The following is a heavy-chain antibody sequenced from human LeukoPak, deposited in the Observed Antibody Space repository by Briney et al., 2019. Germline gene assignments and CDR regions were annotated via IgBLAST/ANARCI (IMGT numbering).Heavy chain of an antibody. CDR2: ISANSANI. Sequence: PGGSLRLSCAASGFTFDDYVMRWVRQAPGRGLEWVSGISANSANIGYADSVKGRFTLSRDNAKNSLYLQMNSLRTEDTALYYCARDFCTGCNYYFYGMDVWGRGTTVTVSS. V-gene: IGHV3-9*01. CDR1: GFTFDDYV. CDR3: ARDFCTGCNYYFYGMDV. D-gene: IGHD2-2*01. J-gene: IGHJ6*02.